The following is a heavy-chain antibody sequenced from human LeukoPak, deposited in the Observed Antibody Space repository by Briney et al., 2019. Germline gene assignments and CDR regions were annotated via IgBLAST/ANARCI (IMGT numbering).Heavy chain of an antibody. Sequence: ASVKVSCKASGYTFTGYYIHWVRQAPGQGLEWMGWINPNSGGTNYAQKFQGRVTMTRDTSISTAYMELSRLRSDDTAVYYCARDFPIAAAGTNYYYYYMDVWGKGTTVTISS. J-gene: IGHJ6*03. D-gene: IGHD6-13*01. CDR3: ARDFPIAAAGTNYYYYYMDV. CDR1: GYTFTGYY. V-gene: IGHV1-2*02. CDR2: INPNSGGT.